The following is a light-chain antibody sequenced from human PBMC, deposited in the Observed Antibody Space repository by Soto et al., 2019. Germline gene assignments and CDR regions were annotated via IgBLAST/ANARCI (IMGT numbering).Light chain of an antibody. Sequence: QSVLMQPPSVSAAPGQKVTISCSGSSSNIGNNYVYWYQQLPGTAPKLLIFDNNKRPSGIPDRFSGSKSGTSATLGISGLQTGDEADYYCGTWDSSLSVVVFGGGTKLTVL. CDR2: DNN. J-gene: IGLJ2*01. CDR1: SSNIGNNY. CDR3: GTWDSSLSVVV. V-gene: IGLV1-51*01.